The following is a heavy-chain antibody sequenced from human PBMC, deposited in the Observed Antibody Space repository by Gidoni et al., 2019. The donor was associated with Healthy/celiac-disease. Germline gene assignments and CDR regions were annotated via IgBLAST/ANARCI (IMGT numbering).Heavy chain of an antibody. Sequence: EVPLVESGGGLVKPGGSLRLSCAASGFPFSSYSMNWVRQAPGKGLEWVSSISSSSSYIYYADSVKGRFTISRDNAKNSLYLQMNSLRAEDTAVYYCARDKEWELPGSDYWGQGTLVTVSS. CDR2: ISSSSSYI. CDR1: GFPFSSYS. J-gene: IGHJ4*02. V-gene: IGHV3-21*01. CDR3: ARDKEWELPGSDY. D-gene: IGHD1-26*01.